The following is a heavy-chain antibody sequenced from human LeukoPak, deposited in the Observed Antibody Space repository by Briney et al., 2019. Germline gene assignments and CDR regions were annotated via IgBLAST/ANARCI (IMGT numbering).Heavy chain of an antibody. Sequence: AGSLRLSCVASGFSFSDSVMSWVRQPPGKGLEWVSAVSGDGAVTYYAASARGRFTISRDNSKNTVYLQMNSLRAEDTATYYCEKVGYCTNNCFRTHDYWGQGALVAVSS. V-gene: IGHV3-23*01. J-gene: IGHJ4*02. CDR1: GFSFSDSV. CDR2: VSGDGAVT. D-gene: IGHD2-8*01. CDR3: EKVGYCTNNCFRTHDY.